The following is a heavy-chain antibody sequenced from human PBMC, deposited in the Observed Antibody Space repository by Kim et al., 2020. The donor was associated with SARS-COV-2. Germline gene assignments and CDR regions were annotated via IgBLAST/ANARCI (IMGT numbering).Heavy chain of an antibody. D-gene: IGHD3-16*02. CDR2: ISGSGGSK. Sequence: GSLRLSCAASGFTLSNYAMTWVRQAAGKGPEWVSSISGSGGSKYFADSVKGRFTISRDNSRNTLYLQMNSLRAEDTAVYYCAKGFTFGGVIVMPFDFWGQGTLVNVSS. J-gene: IGHJ4*02. CDR1: GFTLSNYA. CDR3: AKGFTFGGVIVMPFDF. V-gene: IGHV3-23*01.